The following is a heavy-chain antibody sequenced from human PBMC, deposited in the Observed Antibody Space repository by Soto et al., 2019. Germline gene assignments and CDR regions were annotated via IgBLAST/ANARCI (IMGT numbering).Heavy chain of an antibody. V-gene: IGHV3-53*01. Sequence: GGSLRLSCAASGFTVSSNYMSWVRQAPGKGLEWVSVIYSGGRTYYADSVKGRFTISRDNSKNTLYLQMNSLRAEDTAVYYCARVAPYCSSTSCDYWGQGTLVTVSS. CDR1: GFTVSSNY. CDR3: ARVAPYCSSTSCDY. CDR2: IYSGGRT. D-gene: IGHD2-2*01. J-gene: IGHJ4*02.